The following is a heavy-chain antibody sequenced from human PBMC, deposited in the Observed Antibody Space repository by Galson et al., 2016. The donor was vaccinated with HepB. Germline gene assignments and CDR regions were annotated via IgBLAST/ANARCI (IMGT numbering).Heavy chain of an antibody. CDR2: IYRGGFT. CDR1: GFAVSDNY. V-gene: IGHV3-66*01. CDR3: ERGVGGVPSANFYYGMDV. J-gene: IGHJ6*02. D-gene: IGHD2-2*01. Sequence: SLRLSCAASGFAVSDNYMSWVRQAPGKGLEWVSVIYRGGFTYYADSVKGSFTISRDNSENTLYLQMNSLRAEDTAVYYCERGVGGVPSANFYYGMDVWGQGATFTVFS.